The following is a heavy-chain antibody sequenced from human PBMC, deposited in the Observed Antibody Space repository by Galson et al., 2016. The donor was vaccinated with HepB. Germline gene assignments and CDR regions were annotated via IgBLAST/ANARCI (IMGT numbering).Heavy chain of an antibody. V-gene: IGHV3-53*01. Sequence: SLRLSCAASGFSVSSNYMSWVRQTPGKGLEWVSVIHIGGSTYYGDSVKGRVTISRDNSKNTVYLQMNSLRAEDTAVYFCVRDTWKWGYNYASDASDVWGLGTMVTVSS. CDR3: VRDTWKWGYNYASDASDV. J-gene: IGHJ3*01. D-gene: IGHD5-18*01. CDR1: GFSVSSNY. CDR2: IHIGGST.